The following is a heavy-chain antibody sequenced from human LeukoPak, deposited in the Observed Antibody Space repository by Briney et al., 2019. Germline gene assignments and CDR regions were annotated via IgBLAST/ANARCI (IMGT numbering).Heavy chain of an antibody. J-gene: IGHJ4*02. CDR2: ISTHGEST. D-gene: IGHD2-2*01. CDR3: VKESTTSWLFDY. V-gene: IGHV3-64D*06. Sequence: GGSLRLSCSASGFTFSSYAMHWVRQAPGKGLEYVSAISTHGESTYYADSVKVRFTISRDNSKNTLYLQMSSLRVEDMAVYYCVKESTTSWLFDYWGQGTLVIVSS. CDR1: GFTFSSYA.